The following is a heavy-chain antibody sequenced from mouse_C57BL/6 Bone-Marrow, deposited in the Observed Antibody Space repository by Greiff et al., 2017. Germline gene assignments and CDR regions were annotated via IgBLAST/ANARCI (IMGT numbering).Heavy chain of an antibody. D-gene: IGHD1-1*01. V-gene: IGHV1-22*01. CDR3: ARRFHYYGSSYGYAMDY. CDR2: INPNNGGT. CDR1: GYTFTDYN. J-gene: IGHJ4*01. Sequence: VQLQQSGPELVKPGASVKMSCKASGYTFTDYNMHWVKQSHGKSLEWIGYINPNNGGTSYNQKFKGKATLTVNKSSSTAYMELRSLTSEDSAVYYCARRFHYYGSSYGYAMDYWGQGTSVTVSS.